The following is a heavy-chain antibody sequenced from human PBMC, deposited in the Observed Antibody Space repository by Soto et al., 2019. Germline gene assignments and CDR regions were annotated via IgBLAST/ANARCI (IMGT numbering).Heavy chain of an antibody. J-gene: IGHJ4*02. CDR3: AKGSEFSNSYTLDFDF. D-gene: IGHD6-6*01. Sequence: PGGSLRLSCAASGFIFTDHPMTWVRQAPGKGLEWVSIISGNGGSTYYAASVKGRFTISRDNTKNTLYLQMDSLTAEDTAVYYCAKGSEFSNSYTLDFDFWGQGALVTVSS. CDR1: GFIFTDHP. CDR2: ISGNGGST. V-gene: IGHV3-23*01.